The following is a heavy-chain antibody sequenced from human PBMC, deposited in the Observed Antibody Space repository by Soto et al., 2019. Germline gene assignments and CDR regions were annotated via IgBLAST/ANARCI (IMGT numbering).Heavy chain of an antibody. Sequence: PSETLSLTCTVSGGSIGSSSYYWGRIRQSPGKGLEWIGNIYYSGNTFYNPSLQSRVAISVDTSKNQFYLHLSSVTAADTAIFYCASIAAPGTTHFDFWGQGTLVTVSS. V-gene: IGHV4-39*01. J-gene: IGHJ4*02. CDR1: GGSIGSSSYY. CDR2: IYYSGNT. CDR3: ASIAAPGTTHFDF. D-gene: IGHD6-13*01.